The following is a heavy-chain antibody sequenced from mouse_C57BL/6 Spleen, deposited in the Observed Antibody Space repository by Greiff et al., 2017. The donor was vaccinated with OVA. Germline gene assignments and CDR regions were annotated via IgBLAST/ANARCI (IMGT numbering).Heavy chain of an antibody. D-gene: IGHD2-4*01. CDR1: GYSITSGYY. CDR3: ARDYDYYYYAMDY. V-gene: IGHV3-6*01. CDR2: ISYDGSN. Sequence: EVKLQESGPGLVKPSQSLSLTCSVTGYSITSGYYWNWIRQFPGNKLEWMGYISYDGSNNYNPSLKNRISITRDTSKNQFFLKLNSVTTEDTATYYCARDYDYYYYAMDYWGQGTSVTVSS. J-gene: IGHJ4*01.